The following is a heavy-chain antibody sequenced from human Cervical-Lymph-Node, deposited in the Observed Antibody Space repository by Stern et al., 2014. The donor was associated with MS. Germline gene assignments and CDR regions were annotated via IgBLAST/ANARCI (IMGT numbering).Heavy chain of an antibody. CDR2: IVVGSGNT. Sequence: QMQLVQSGPEVKKPGTSVKVSCKASGFTFTNSAVQWVRQARGQRLEWIGWIVVGSGNTIYAQQFQERVTISRDMSTSTAYMELSSLRSEDTAVYYCATGIVGATPLFGHWGQGTLVTVSS. V-gene: IGHV1-58*01. D-gene: IGHD1-26*01. J-gene: IGHJ4*02. CDR1: GFTFTNSA. CDR3: ATGIVGATPLFGH.